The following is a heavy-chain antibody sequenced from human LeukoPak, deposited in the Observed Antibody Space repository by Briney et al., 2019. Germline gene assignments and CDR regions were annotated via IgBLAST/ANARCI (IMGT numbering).Heavy chain of an antibody. CDR3: ARVTIPYYYDSSGYYYYFDH. CDR2: IYYSGST. V-gene: IGHV4-39*01. J-gene: IGHJ4*02. Sequence: PSETLSLTCTVSAGSISSNSYYWGWIRRPPGKGLQWIGNIYYSGSTYYNPSLKSRVTISVDTSKNQFSLKLSSVTAADTAVYYCARVTIPYYYDSSGYYYYFDHWGQGTLVTVS. CDR1: AGSISSNSYY. D-gene: IGHD3-22*01.